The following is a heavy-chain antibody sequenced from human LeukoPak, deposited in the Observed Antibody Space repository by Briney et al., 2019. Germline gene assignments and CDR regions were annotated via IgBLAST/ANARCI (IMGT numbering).Heavy chain of an antibody. D-gene: IGHD3-16*01. V-gene: IGHV4-59*01. Sequence: SETLSLTCTVSGGSISSNYWSWIRQPPGRGLEWIGDIYYSGSTNYNPSLKSRVTISVDTSKNQFSLKLSSVTAADTAVYYCARDSHPAIYAQGAFDIWGQGTMVTVSS. CDR3: ARDSHPAIYAQGAFDI. CDR2: IYYSGST. CDR1: GGSISSNY. J-gene: IGHJ3*02.